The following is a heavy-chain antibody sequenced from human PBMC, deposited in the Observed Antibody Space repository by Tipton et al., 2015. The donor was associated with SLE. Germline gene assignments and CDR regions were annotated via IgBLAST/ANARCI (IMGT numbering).Heavy chain of an antibody. CDR2: IYYSGST. J-gene: IGHJ4*02. CDR1: GGSISSGAYY. Sequence: TLSLTCTVSGGSISSGAYYWSWIRQLPGKGLEWIGYIYYSGSTHYNPSLKSPFTISIDTSKNQFPLMLSSVTAADTAVYYCARGGDSNSPFDYGGQGTLVTVSS. V-gene: IGHV4-31*01. CDR3: ARGGDSNSPFDY. D-gene: IGHD6-6*01.